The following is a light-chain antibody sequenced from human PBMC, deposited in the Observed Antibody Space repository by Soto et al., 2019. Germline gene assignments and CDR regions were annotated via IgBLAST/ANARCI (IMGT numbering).Light chain of an antibody. V-gene: IGKV3-11*01. J-gene: IGKJ1*01. Sequence: EIVLTQSPATLSLSPGERATLSCRASQSVSSYLAWYQQKRGQAPMLLIYDASNRATGIPARFSGSGSETDFTITISSLEPEDIAVYYCQQRSNWPGTFGQGTKVEIK. CDR1: QSVSSY. CDR3: QQRSNWPGT. CDR2: DAS.